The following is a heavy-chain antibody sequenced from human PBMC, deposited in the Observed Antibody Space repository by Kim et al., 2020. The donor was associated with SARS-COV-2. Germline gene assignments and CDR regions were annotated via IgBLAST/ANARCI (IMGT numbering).Heavy chain of an antibody. J-gene: IGHJ4*02. CDR3: AKDHPSSGWPTFDS. V-gene: IGHV3-23*05. CDR1: GFTFSRRA. D-gene: IGHD6-19*01. CDR2: VNNNNNP. Sequence: GGSLRLSCAASGFTFSRRAMSWVRQVPGKGLAWIASVNNNNNPYYADSVKGRFTVSRDITKDTLYLQMNSLRADDTALYYCAKDHPSSGWPTFDSWGQGTLVAGSS.